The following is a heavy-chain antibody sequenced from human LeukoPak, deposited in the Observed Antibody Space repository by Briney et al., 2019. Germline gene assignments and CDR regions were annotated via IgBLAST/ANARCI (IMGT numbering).Heavy chain of an antibody. Sequence: KPSETLSLTCTVSGGSISSSNYYWGWIRKPPGKGLEWIGSIYYSGSTYYSPSLESRVTISIDTSKNQFSLRLSSVTAAATAVYYCARAISYSGSRGWFDPWGQGTLVTVSS. CDR1: GGSISSSNYY. CDR3: ARAISYSGSRGWFDP. J-gene: IGHJ5*02. D-gene: IGHD1-26*01. V-gene: IGHV4-39*07. CDR2: IYYSGST.